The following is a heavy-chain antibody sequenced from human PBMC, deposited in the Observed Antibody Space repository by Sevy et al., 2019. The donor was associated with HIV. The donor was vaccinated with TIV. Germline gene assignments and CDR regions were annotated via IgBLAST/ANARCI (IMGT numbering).Heavy chain of an antibody. CDR1: GYTFTSYG. CDR2: ISAYSGNT. CDR3: ARHQYDSSGYYYSYYGMDV. D-gene: IGHD3-22*01. J-gene: IGHJ6*02. Sequence: ASVKVSCKASGYTFTSYGINWVRQAPGQGLEWMGWISAYSGNTNCAQNLQGRVTMTTDTFTSTAYMELRSLTSDDTAVYYCARHQYDSSGYYYSYYGMDVWGQGTTVTVSS. V-gene: IGHV1-18*01.